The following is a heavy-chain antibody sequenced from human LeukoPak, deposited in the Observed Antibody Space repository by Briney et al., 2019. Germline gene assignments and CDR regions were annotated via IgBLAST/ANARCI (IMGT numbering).Heavy chain of an antibody. CDR3: ARAPGDFRSGYLLVYFDY. CDR1: GGSISSSSYY. Sequence: SETLSLTCTVSGGSISSSSYYWGWIRQAPGKGLEWIGSIYYSGSTYYNPSLKSRVTISVDTSKNQFSLKLSSVTAADTAVYYCARAPGDFRSGYLLVYFDYWGQGTLVTVSS. CDR2: IYYSGST. J-gene: IGHJ4*02. D-gene: IGHD3-3*01. V-gene: IGHV4-39*01.